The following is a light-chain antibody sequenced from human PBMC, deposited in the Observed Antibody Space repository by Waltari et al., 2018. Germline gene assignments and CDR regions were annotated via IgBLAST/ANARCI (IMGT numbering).Light chain of an antibody. V-gene: IGLV2-14*03. J-gene: IGLJ3*02. Sequence: QSALTQPASVSGSPGQSITISCTGPTSDVGGYNYVPWYQQHPGKAPKLMIYDVSNRPSGVSNRFSGSKSGNTASLTISGLQAEDEADYYCSSYTSSFTEVFGGGTKLTVL. CDR2: DVS. CDR1: TSDVGGYNY. CDR3: SSYTSSFTEV.